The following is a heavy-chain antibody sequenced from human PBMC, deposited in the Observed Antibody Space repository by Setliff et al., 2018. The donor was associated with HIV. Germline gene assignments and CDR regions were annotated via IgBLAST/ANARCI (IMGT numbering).Heavy chain of an antibody. CDR1: GGSISGYY. CDR3: VSPSDQTAGGFDI. Sequence: PSETLSLTCTVSGGSISGYYWSWIRQPPGKGLEWTGYIYYNGNTNYNPSLKSRATISVDTSKNQFSLKVTSVTAADTAVYYCVSPSDQTAGGFDIWGQGTMVTVSS. V-gene: IGHV4-59*12. D-gene: IGHD2-15*01. J-gene: IGHJ3*02. CDR2: IYYNGNT.